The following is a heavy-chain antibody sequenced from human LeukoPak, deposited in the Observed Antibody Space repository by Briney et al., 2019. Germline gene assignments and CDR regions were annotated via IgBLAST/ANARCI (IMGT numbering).Heavy chain of an antibody. J-gene: IGHJ3*02. D-gene: IGHD2-2*02. CDR3: AKEDQYCSSTSCYRGYSFAFDI. CDR1: GFNYSSYT. Sequence: GGSLRLSCAASGFNYSSYTMNWVRQAPGKGLEWVAFIRYDGSNKYYADSVKGRFTISRDNSKNTLYLQMNSLRAEDTAVYYCAKEDQYCSSTSCYRGYSFAFDIWGQGTMVTVSS. CDR2: IRYDGSNK. V-gene: IGHV3-30*02.